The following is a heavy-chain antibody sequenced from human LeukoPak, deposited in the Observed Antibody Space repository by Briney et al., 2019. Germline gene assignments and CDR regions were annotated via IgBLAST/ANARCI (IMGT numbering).Heavy chain of an antibody. J-gene: IGHJ4*02. D-gene: IGHD3-10*02. CDR1: GFTFSSYS. Sequence: GGSLRLSCAASGFTFSSYSMNWVRQAPGKGLEWVSSISSSSSYISYADSVKGRFTISRDNAKNSLYLQMNSLRAEDTAVYYCARGTMFPYYFDYWGQGTLVTVSS. CDR3: ARGTMFPYYFDY. CDR2: ISSSSSYI. V-gene: IGHV3-21*01.